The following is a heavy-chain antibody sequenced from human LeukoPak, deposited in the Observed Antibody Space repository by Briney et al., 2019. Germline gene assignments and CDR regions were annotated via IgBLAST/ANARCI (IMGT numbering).Heavy chain of an antibody. CDR3: AKSEYSSRGTDDY. Sequence: GGSLRLSCAASGFTFSSYAMSWVRQAPGKGLEGVSAISGSGGSTYYADSVKGRFTISRDNSKNTLYLQMNSLRAEDTAVYYCAKSEYSSRGTDDYWGQGTLVTVSS. D-gene: IGHD6-6*01. J-gene: IGHJ4*02. V-gene: IGHV3-23*01. CDR2: ISGSGGST. CDR1: GFTFSSYA.